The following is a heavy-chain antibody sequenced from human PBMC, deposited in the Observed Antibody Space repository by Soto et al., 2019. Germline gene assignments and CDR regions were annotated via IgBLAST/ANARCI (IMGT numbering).Heavy chain of an antibody. CDR2: ISYDGSNK. Sequence: QVQLVESGGGVVQPGRSLRLSCAASGFTFSSYAMHWVRQAPGKGLEWVSVISYDGSNKYYADSVKGRFTISRDNSKNTLYLQMNSLNAEDTAVYYCARDQESEGDAFDIWGQGTMVTVSS. CDR1: GFTFSSYA. V-gene: IGHV3-30-3*01. J-gene: IGHJ3*02. CDR3: ARDQESEGDAFDI.